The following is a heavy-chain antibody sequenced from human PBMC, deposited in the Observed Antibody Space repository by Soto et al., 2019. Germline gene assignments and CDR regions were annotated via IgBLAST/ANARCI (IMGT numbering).Heavy chain of an antibody. CDR2: IFYSGNS. CDR3: ARDSRCCGMDA. CDR1: GGSMRSYS. V-gene: IGHV4-59*01. J-gene: IGHJ6*02. Sequence: SETLSLTCNVSGGSMRSYSWTWMRQSPGKGLEWLGNIFYSGNSNLNPSLRSRLNISVDTSKNKSSLTLNSVTAADTAVYYCARDSRCCGMDAWGQGTTVTVSS.